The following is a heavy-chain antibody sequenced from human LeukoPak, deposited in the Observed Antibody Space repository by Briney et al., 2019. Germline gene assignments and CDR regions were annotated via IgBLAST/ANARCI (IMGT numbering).Heavy chain of an antibody. Sequence: GGSLRLSCAASGFTFSSYWMSWVRHAPGKGLEWVANINKEGSEKNYVDSVKGRFTTSRDNAKNSLYLQMNSLRAEDTAVYYCARDSHDYGDSLRVDYWGQGTLVTVSS. CDR1: GFTFSSYW. J-gene: IGHJ4*02. CDR2: INKEGSEK. CDR3: ARDSHDYGDSLRVDY. D-gene: IGHD4-17*01. V-gene: IGHV3-7*01.